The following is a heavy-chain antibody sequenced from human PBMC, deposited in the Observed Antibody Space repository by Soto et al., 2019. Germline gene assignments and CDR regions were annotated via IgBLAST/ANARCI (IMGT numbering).Heavy chain of an antibody. V-gene: IGHV4-34*01. CDR3: ATGGLFTS. CDR2: INHAGST. CDR1: GGYFSANY. Sequence: SETLSLTCGIYGGYFSANYWSWIRQTPGKGLEWLGEINHAGSTDYNPSLKGRITISADTSKNQFSLKLSSMTAADTAVYYCATGGLFTSWGQGTLVTVS. J-gene: IGHJ5*02. D-gene: IGHD3-3*01.